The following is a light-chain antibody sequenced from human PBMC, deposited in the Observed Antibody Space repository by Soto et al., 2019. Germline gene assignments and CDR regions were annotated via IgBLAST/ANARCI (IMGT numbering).Light chain of an antibody. J-gene: IGLJ1*01. CDR2: SNN. CDR3: AAWDDSLNGYV. Sequence: QSVLTQPPSASGTPGQRVTISCSGSSSNIGRYTVNWYQQLPGTAPKLLIYSNNQRPSGVPDRFSGSKSGTSASLATSGLQSEDEADYYCAAWDDSLNGYVFGTGTKVTVL. V-gene: IGLV1-44*01. CDR1: SSNIGRYT.